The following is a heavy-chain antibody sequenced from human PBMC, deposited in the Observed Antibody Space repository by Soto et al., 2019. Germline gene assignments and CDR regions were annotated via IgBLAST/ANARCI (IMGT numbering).Heavy chain of an antibody. CDR2: IFHRGST. CDR3: ARQAWTRLDC. V-gene: IGHV4-4*02. Sequence: QVQLQGSGPGLLKPSETLSLTCAVSGDSISSSVWWVWVRQPPGKGLEWIGEIFHRGSTNYNPSAAGRATMAVEKSTNQFSLNLTSVTAADTALYYCARQAWTRLDCWGQGTLVAVSS. D-gene: IGHD2-2*01. J-gene: IGHJ4*02. CDR1: GDSISSSVW.